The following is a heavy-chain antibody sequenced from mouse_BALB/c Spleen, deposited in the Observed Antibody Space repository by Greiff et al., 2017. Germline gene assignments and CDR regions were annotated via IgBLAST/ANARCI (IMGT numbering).Heavy chain of an antibody. CDR1: GFTFSDYY. Sequence: EVKVVESGGGLVKPGGSLKLSCAASGFTFSDYYMYWVRQTPEKRLEWVATISDGGSYTYYPDSVKGRFTISRDNAKNNLYLQMSSLKSEDTAMYYCAREKGDTTAPWFAYWGQGTLVTVSA. D-gene: IGHD1-2*01. J-gene: IGHJ3*01. CDR2: ISDGGSYT. V-gene: IGHV5-4*02. CDR3: AREKGDTTAPWFAY.